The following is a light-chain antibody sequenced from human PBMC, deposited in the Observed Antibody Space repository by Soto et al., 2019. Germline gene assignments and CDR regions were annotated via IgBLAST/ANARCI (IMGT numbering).Light chain of an antibody. CDR1: QNFNHD. Sequence: IVMTQSPATLSMPPGERATHSCRVSQNFNHDLAWYKQNPCQVPRLLIYHASTGANGIPARLSGSGSGTEPTLTISSVQFEDCAVYYYQRYNEWPITFGGGNKVELK. V-gene: IGKV3-15*01. CDR3: QRYNEWPIT. CDR2: HAS. J-gene: IGKJ4*01.